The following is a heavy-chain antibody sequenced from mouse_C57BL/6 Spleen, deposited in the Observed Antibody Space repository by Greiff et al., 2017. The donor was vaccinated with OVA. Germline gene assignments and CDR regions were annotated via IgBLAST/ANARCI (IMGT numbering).Heavy chain of an antibody. CDR3: ARLVYGSKGAMDY. J-gene: IGHJ4*01. Sequence: QVQLQQPGAELVMPGASVKLSCKASGYTFTSYWMHWVKQRPGQGLEWIGEIDPSDSYTNYNQKFKGKSTLTVDKSSSTAYMQLSSLTSEDSAVYYCARLVYGSKGAMDYWGQGTSVTVSS. D-gene: IGHD1-1*01. V-gene: IGHV1-69*01. CDR2: IDPSDSYT. CDR1: GYTFTSYW.